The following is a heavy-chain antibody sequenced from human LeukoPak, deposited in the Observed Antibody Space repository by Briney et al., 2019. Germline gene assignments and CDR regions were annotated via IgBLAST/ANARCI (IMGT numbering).Heavy chain of an antibody. Sequence: ASVKVSCKASGYTFTCYYTHWVRQAPGQGLEWMGWINPNTGDTYYAQKFQGRVTMTRATSISTAYMELSRLRSDDTAVYYCARESTIFGGDFDPWGQGTLVTVSS. CDR1: GYTFTCYY. D-gene: IGHD3-3*01. J-gene: IGHJ5*02. CDR3: ARESTIFGGDFDP. V-gene: IGHV1-2*02. CDR2: INPNTGDT.